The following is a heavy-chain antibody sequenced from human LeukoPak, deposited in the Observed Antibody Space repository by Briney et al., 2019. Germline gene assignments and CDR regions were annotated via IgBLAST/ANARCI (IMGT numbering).Heavy chain of an antibody. CDR1: EFTFNNYW. V-gene: IGHV3-7*01. Sequence: GGSLRLSCAASEFTFNNYWMSWVRQAPGKGLEWVANIKQDGSEKYYADSVKGRFTISRDNSKNTLYLQMNSLRAEDTAVYYCAKDLGALSHYYYYGMDVWGQGTTVTVSS. J-gene: IGHJ6*02. D-gene: IGHD1-26*01. CDR3: AKDLGALSHYYYYGMDV. CDR2: IKQDGSEK.